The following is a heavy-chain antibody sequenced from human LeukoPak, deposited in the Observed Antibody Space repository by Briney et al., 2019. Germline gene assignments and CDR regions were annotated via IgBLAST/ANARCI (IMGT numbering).Heavy chain of an antibody. CDR2: ISSRGGTI. CDR1: GFTFSDYN. CDR3: ARDGIRSFGLITKHAY. J-gene: IGHJ4*02. Sequence: GGSLRLSCAASGFTFSDYNMHWIRQAPGKGLEWISYISSRGGTIFYADSVKGRLTISRDNAENSLFLQLNSLRPEDTAVYYCARDGIRSFGLITKHAYWGQGTLVTVSS. V-gene: IGHV3-11*04. D-gene: IGHD3-3*01.